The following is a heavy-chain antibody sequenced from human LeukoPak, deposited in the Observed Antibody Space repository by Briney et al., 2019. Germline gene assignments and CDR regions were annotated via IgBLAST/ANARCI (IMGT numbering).Heavy chain of an antibody. J-gene: IGHJ3*02. CDR2: IYYSGST. Sequence: SETLSLTCTVSGGSISSSSYYWGWIRQPPGKGLEWIGSIYYSGSTYYNPSLKSRVTISVDTSKNQFSLKLSSVTAADTAVYYCARLIVVVPAAYAFDIWGQGTMVTVSS. V-gene: IGHV4-39*07. D-gene: IGHD2-2*01. CDR3: ARLIVVVPAAYAFDI. CDR1: GGSISSSSYY.